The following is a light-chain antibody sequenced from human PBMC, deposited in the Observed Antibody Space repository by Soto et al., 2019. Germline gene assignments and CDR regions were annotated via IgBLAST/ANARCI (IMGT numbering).Light chain of an antibody. CDR2: DAS. CDR1: QSVSRN. CDR3: QQYNYWLWT. V-gene: IGKV3-15*01. Sequence: EIVMTQSPATLSVSPGERATLSCRASQSVSRNVAWYQQKPGQAPRLLIHDASTRATGISVRFSGSGSGTEFTLTISSLQSEDFAVYYCQQYNYWLWTFGQGTKVEIK. J-gene: IGKJ1*01.